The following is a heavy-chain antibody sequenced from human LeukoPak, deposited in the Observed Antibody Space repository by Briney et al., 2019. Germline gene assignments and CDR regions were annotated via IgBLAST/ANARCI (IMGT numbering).Heavy chain of an antibody. V-gene: IGHV1-69*06. Sequence: SVKVSCKASGGTFSSYAISWVRQAPGQGLEWMGGIIPIFGTANYAQKFQGRVTITADKSTSTAYMELSSLRSEDTAVYYCARGFSSGWYPHYWGQGTLVTVSS. J-gene: IGHJ4*02. D-gene: IGHD6-19*01. CDR2: IIPIFGTA. CDR1: GGTFSSYA. CDR3: ARGFSSGWYPHY.